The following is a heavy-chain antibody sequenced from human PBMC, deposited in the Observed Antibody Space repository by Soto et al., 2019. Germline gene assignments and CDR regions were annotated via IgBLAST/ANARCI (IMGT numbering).Heavy chain of an antibody. J-gene: IGHJ4*02. Sequence: GGPLRLSCAASEFSFRHHWMHWVRQAPGKGLVWVSRISPDGRTTTYADSVKGRFTISRDNAKSTLYLQMNSLTVEDGAVYYCADSWLPTSYWGPGTLVTVSS. CDR3: ADSWLPTSY. V-gene: IGHV3-74*01. CDR1: EFSFRHHW. D-gene: IGHD3-10*01. CDR2: ISPDGRTT.